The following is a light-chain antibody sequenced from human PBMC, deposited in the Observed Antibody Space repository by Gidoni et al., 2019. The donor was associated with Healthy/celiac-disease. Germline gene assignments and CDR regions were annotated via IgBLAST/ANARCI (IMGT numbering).Light chain of an antibody. CDR2: WAS. Sequence: DIVMPPSPDSLAVSLGERATINCKSSQSVLYSSNNKNYLAWYQQKPGQPPKLLIYWASTRESGVPDRFSGSGSGTDFTLTISSLQAEDVAVYYCQQYYSTPTFGQGTKLEIK. CDR3: QQYYSTPT. V-gene: IGKV4-1*01. J-gene: IGKJ2*01. CDR1: QSVLYSSNNKNY.